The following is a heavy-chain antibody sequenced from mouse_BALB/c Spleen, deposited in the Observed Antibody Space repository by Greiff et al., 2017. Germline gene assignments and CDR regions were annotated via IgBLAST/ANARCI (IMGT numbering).Heavy chain of an antibody. CDR1: GFTFSSFG. Sequence: VMLVVSGGGLVQPGGSRKLSCAASGFTFSSFGMHWVRQAPEKGLEWVAYISSGSSTIYYADTVKGRFTISRDNPKNTLFLQMTSLRSEDTAMYYCARSDLLLRYFDYWGRGSTRTGSS. V-gene: IGHV5-17*02. CDR3: ARSDLLLRYFDY. J-gene: IGHJ2*01. D-gene: IGHD1-1*01. CDR2: ISSGSSTI.